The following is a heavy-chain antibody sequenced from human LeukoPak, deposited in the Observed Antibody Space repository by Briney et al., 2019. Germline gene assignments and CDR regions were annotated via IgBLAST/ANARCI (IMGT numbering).Heavy chain of an antibody. D-gene: IGHD6-25*01. CDR3: ARQPGSDSSGY. CDR2: MYPDDSDT. CDR1: GYSFTGYW. J-gene: IGHJ4*02. Sequence: GESLKISCEGSGYSFTGYWIGWVRQMPGKGLDWMGLMYPDDSDTRYSPSFQGQVTISADKSISTAYLQWSSLKASDTAMYYCARQPGSDSSGYWGQGTLVTVSS. V-gene: IGHV5-51*01.